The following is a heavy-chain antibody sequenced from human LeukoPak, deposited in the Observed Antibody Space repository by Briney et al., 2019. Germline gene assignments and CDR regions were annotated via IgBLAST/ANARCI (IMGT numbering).Heavy chain of an antibody. CDR2: IYCGDSDT. D-gene: IGHD4-17*01. CDR1: GYRFTNYW. Sequence: GESPKISCKGSGYRFTNYWIGWVRQMPEKGLEWMGIIYCGDSDTRYSPSFQGQVTISADKSISTAYLQWSSLKASDTAMYYCARLKTTVTTHFDYWGQGTLVTVSS. CDR3: ARLKTTVTTHFDY. V-gene: IGHV5-51*01. J-gene: IGHJ4*02.